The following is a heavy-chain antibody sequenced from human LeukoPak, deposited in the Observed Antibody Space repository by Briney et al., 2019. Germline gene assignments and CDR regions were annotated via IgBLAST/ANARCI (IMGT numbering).Heavy chain of an antibody. J-gene: IGHJ5*02. Sequence: PGGSLRLSCVASGFNFSDYAMDWVRQAPGKGLEWVSAISGSGGTTHYADPVKGRFAICRDNSKNTLSLQMSHLRHEDTARYYCAKDRYSNYGNWFDPWGQGTQVTVFS. CDR3: AKDRYSNYGNWFDP. CDR1: GFNFSDYA. D-gene: IGHD4-11*01. CDR2: ISGSGGTT. V-gene: IGHV3-23*01.